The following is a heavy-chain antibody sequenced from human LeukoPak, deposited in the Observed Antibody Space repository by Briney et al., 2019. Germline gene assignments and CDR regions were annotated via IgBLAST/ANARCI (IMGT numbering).Heavy chain of an antibody. CDR1: GFSFSTNP. CDR2: ISPDRT. D-gene: IGHD3-3*02. V-gene: IGHV3-23*01. Sequence: GGSLRLSCAASGFSFSTNPMSWVRQAPGKGLEWVSAISPDRTYYADSVRGRFTISRDTYKNTVDLHINSPRAEDTAIYYCVKEHVDQAFTRSFEIWGQGTVVTVSS. CDR3: VKEHVDQAFTRSFEI. J-gene: IGHJ3*02.